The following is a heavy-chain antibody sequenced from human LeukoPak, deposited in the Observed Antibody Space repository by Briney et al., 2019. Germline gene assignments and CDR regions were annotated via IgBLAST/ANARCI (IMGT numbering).Heavy chain of an antibody. CDR3: ARVFDL. CDR1: GGSMSSGSYY. CDR2: IYTSGST. Sequence: PSQTLSLTCTVSGGSMSSGSYYWNWIRQPAGKGLEWIGRIYTSGSTNYSPSLKSRVPISVDTSENPFSLKLSSVTAADTAVYYCARVFDLWGQGTLVTVSS. V-gene: IGHV4-61*02. J-gene: IGHJ5*02.